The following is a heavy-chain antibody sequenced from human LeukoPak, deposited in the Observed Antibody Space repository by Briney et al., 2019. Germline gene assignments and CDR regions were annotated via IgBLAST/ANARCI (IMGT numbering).Heavy chain of an antibody. CDR1: GFTFSSYA. V-gene: IGHV3-23*01. CDR3: AKDSARKSIVGSTTRGVNDY. Sequence: PGGSLRLSCAASGFTFSSYAMSWVRQAPGKGLEWVSAFSGSGGNTYYADSVKGRFIISRDNSKNTLYLQMNSLRAEDTAVYYCAKDSARKSIVGSTTRGVNDYWGQGTLVTVSS. J-gene: IGHJ4*02. D-gene: IGHD1-26*01. CDR2: FSGSGGNT.